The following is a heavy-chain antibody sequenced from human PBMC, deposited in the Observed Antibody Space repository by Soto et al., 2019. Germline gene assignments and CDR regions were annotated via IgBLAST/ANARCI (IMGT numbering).Heavy chain of an antibody. CDR1: GFTFSSYG. J-gene: IGHJ6*03. V-gene: IGHV3-33*01. Sequence: QVQLVESGGGVVQPGRSLRLSCAASGFTFSSYGMHWVRQAPGKGLEWVAVIWYDGSNKYYADSVKGRFTISRDNSKNTLYLQMNSLRAEDTAVYYCARGLGRTGSYYNVRYYYYYMDVWGKGTTVTVSS. CDR3: ARGLGRTGSYYNVRYYYYYMDV. CDR2: IWYDGSNK. D-gene: IGHD3-10*01.